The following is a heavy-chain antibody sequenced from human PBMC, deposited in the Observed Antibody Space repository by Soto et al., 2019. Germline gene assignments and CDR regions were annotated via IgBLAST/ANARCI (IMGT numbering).Heavy chain of an antibody. Sequence: QVQLVQSGAEVKKPGASVKVSCKASGYTFTSYYMHWVRQAPGQWLEWMGIINPSGGSTSYAKKFQGRVTMPRDTSTCTVYMELISLRSEDTAVYYCASDYSGSYYGWFDPRGQGTLVTDSS. CDR1: GYTFTSYY. V-gene: IGHV1-46*03. CDR3: ASDYSGSYYGWFDP. D-gene: IGHD1-26*01. CDR2: INPSGGST. J-gene: IGHJ5*02.